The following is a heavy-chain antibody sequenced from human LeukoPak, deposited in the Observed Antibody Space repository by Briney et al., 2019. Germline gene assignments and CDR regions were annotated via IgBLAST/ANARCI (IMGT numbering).Heavy chain of an antibody. J-gene: IGHJ6*03. D-gene: IGHD1-26*01. CDR1: GYSISSGYY. Sequence: SETLSLTCTVSGYSISSGYYWGWIRQPPGKGLEWIGSIYHSGSTNYNPSLKSRVTISVDTSKNQFSLKLSSVTAADTAVYYCARELSGTGETYMDVWGKGTTVTISS. V-gene: IGHV4-38-2*02. CDR3: ARELSGTGETYMDV. CDR2: IYHSGST.